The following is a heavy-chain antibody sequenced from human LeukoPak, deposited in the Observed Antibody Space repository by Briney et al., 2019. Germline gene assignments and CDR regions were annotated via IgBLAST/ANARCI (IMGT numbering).Heavy chain of an antibody. CDR2: ITSSSSYI. J-gene: IGHJ6*03. D-gene: IGHD6-13*01. Sequence: GGSLRLSCAASGFTFSSYSMKWVRQAPGKGLEWVSSITSSSSYIYYADSVKDRFTISRDNAKNSLYLQMNSLRAEDTAVYYCASSSSCYSNYYYYYYMDVWGKGTTVTVSS. CDR1: GFTFSSYS. CDR3: ASSSSCYSNYYYYYYMDV. V-gene: IGHV3-21*01.